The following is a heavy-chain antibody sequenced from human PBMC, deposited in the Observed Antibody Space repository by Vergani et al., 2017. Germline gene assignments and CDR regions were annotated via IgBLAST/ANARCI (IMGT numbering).Heavy chain of an antibody. CDR2: IHPNSGDT. CDR1: GNTFTGYY. CDR3: ASLSASSSNYFGF. D-gene: IGHD6-13*01. Sequence: QVQLVQSGAEVKKPGASVKVSCKASGNTFTGYYMHWVRQAPGQGLEWMGWIHPNSGDTNYAQKFQGRVTVTRDTSISTAYMDLSRLRSDDTAVYYCASLSASSSNYFGFWGQGTVVTVSS. J-gene: IGHJ4*02. V-gene: IGHV1-2*02.